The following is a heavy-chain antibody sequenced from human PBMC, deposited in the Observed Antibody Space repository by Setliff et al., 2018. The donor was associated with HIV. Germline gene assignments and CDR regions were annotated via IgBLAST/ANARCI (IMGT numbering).Heavy chain of an antibody. D-gene: IGHD3-22*01. J-gene: IGHJ4*02. V-gene: IGHV1-46*01. CDR1: GYSFTNYY. CDR2: INPSGGGT. CDR3: VRGMTSYDSSGYSIPYYFDY. Sequence: ASVKVSCKASGYSFTNYYMNWVRQAPGQGLEWMGIINPSGGGTTYAQNFQGRVTMTRDTSTDTLYMDLSSLTSEDTAVYYCVRGMTSYDSSGYSIPYYFDYWGQGTLVTVSS.